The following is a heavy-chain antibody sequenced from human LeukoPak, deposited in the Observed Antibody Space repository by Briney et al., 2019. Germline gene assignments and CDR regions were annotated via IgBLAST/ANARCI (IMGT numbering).Heavy chain of an antibody. CDR3: ARGERSHGGDI. CDR2: INPSEGST. Sequence: VASVKVSCKASGYTFTNYYMHWVRQAPGQGLEWMGIINPSEGSTSYAQKFQGRVTVTRDTATSTVYMELRSLRSEDTAVYYCARGERSHGGDIWGQGTMVTVSS. J-gene: IGHJ3*02. D-gene: IGHD1-26*01. V-gene: IGHV1-46*01. CDR1: GYTFTNYY.